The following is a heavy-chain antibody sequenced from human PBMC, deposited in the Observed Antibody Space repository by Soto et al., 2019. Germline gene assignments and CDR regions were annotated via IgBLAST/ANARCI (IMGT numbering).Heavy chain of an antibody. CDR2: IWYDGSNK. D-gene: IGHD2-2*01. J-gene: IGHJ6*02. CDR3: AREEVVVVPAARHYYGMDV. Sequence: PGGSLRLSCAASGFTFSSYGMHWVRQAPGKGLEWVAVIWYDGSNKYYVDSVKGRFTISRDNSKNTLYLQMNSLRAEDTAVYYCAREEVVVVPAARHYYGMDVWGQGTTVTVSS. CDR1: GFTFSSYG. V-gene: IGHV3-33*01.